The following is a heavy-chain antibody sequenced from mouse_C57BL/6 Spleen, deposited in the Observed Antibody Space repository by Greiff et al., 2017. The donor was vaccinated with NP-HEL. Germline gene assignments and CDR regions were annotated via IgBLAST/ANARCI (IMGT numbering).Heavy chain of an antibody. V-gene: IGHV1-63*01. J-gene: IGHJ4*01. CDR1: GYTFTNYW. D-gene: IGHD2-4*01. CDR2: IYPGGGYT. Sequence: QVQLKESGAELVRPGTSVKMSCKASGYTFTNYWIGWAKQRPGHGLEWIGDIYPGGGYTNYNEKFKGKATLTADKSSSTAYMQFSSLTSEDSAIYYCARGDYDTYYAMDYWGQGTSVTVSS. CDR3: ARGDYDTYYAMDY.